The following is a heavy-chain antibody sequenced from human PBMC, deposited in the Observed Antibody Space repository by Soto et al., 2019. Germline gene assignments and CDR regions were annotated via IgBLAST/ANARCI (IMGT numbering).Heavy chain of an antibody. D-gene: IGHD5-12*01. CDR1: GFSFSDYG. Sequence: QVQLVESGGGVVRPGRSLRLSCVASGFSFSDYGIHWVRQAPGKGLEWVAIIWYDGSNKYYVDSVKGRFTVSRDNSKNTLYLQMNSLTAEDTAVYYCARDGGGNEQFDYWGQGTLVTVSS. J-gene: IGHJ4*02. CDR2: IWYDGSNK. V-gene: IGHV3-33*01. CDR3: ARDGGGNEQFDY.